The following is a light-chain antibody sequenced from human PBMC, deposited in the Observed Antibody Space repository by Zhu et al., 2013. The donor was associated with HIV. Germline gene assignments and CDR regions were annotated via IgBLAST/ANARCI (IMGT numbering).Light chain of an antibody. V-gene: IGKV1-16*01. CDR1: QDVLQY. CDR2: GAS. Sequence: DIHMTQSPSSLSASVGDRVNITCRSSQDVLQYLNWYQLKPGTAPKALIYGASRLRSGVPSRFSGSGPGTDFTLTISSLQPEDFATYYCQQFNSYPFTFGGGTKVEIK. J-gene: IGKJ4*01. CDR3: QQFNSYPFT.